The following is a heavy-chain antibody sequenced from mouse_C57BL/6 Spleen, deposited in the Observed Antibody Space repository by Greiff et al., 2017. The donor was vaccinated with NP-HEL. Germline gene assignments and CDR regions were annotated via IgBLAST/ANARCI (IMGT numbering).Heavy chain of an antibody. V-gene: IGHV5-9-1*02. D-gene: IGHD1-1*01. CDR3: TRGRITTVVATDFDY. J-gene: IGHJ2*01. CDR2: ISSGGDYI. CDR1: GFTFSSYA. Sequence: DVKLVESGEGLVKPGGSLKLSCAASGFTFSSYAMSWVRQTPEKRLEWVAYISSGGDYIYYADTVKGRFTISRDNARNTLYLQMSSLKSEDTAMYYCTRGRITTVVATDFDYWGQGTTLTVSS.